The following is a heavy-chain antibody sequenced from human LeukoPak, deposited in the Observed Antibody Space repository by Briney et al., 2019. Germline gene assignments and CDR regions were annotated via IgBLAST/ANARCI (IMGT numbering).Heavy chain of an antibody. CDR2: INPQGDIT. CDR3: ARPSYCVADNCGYWLDP. V-gene: IGHV1-46*01. J-gene: IGHJ5*02. D-gene: IGHD2-21*01. CDR1: GYTFTKYL. Sequence: ASVKVSCKPSGYTFTKYLIHWVRQAPGQGLEWMGTINPQGDITNYAQRSQGRITLTEDTSTSTVYMELSSLTSEDTAVYYCARPSYCVADNCGYWLDPWGPGTLVTVSS.